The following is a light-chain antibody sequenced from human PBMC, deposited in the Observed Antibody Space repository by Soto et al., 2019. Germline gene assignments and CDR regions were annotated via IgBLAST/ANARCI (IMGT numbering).Light chain of an antibody. V-gene: IGKV1-33*01. Sequence: IQMTQSPSSLSASVGDRVTLTCQASHDIRDHLNWYQQKPGKPPKLLIYDASNLQTGVPSRFSGSGSGTDFTYTISSLQPEDFASYYCLQDYTYPWTFGQGTKVDI. CDR1: HDIRDH. CDR2: DAS. J-gene: IGKJ1*01. CDR3: LQDYTYPWT.